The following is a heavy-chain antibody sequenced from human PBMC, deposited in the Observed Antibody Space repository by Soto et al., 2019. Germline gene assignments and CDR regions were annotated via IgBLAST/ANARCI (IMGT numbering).Heavy chain of an antibody. Sequence: GGSLRLSCAASGFTFSSYAMSWVRQAPGKGLEWVSAISGSGGSTYYADSVKGRFTISRDNSKNTLYLQMNSLRAEDTAVYYCAKVRDDFWSGPPDAFDIWGQGTMVTVSS. J-gene: IGHJ3*02. CDR3: AKVRDDFWSGPPDAFDI. CDR1: GFTFSSYA. V-gene: IGHV3-23*01. D-gene: IGHD3-3*01. CDR2: ISGSGGST.